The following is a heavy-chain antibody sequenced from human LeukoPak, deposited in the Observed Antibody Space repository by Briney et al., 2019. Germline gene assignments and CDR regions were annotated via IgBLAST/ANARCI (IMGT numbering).Heavy chain of an antibody. CDR3: AREAGTEFGDY. CDR2: INWNGGST. J-gene: IGHJ4*02. V-gene: IGHV3-20*04. CDR1: GFTFSSYS. Sequence: GGSLRLSCAASGFTFSSYSMNWVRQAPGKGLEWVSGINWNGGSTGYVDSVKGRFTISRDNAKNSLYLQMNSLRAEDTAVYYCAREAGTEFGDYWGQGTLVTVSS. D-gene: IGHD6-19*01.